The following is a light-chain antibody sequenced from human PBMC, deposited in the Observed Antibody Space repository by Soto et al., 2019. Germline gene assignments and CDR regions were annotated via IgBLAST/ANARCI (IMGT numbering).Light chain of an antibody. CDR1: QGISSY. J-gene: IGKJ1*01. V-gene: IGKV1-8*01. CDR3: QQYYSYPWT. Sequence: AIRMTQSPSSLSASTGDRVTITCRASQGISSYLAWYQQKPGKAPKLLIYAASTLQSGVPSRFSGSGSGTDFTLTISCLQXXXXATYYCQQYYSYPWTFGQGTKVEIK. CDR2: AAS.